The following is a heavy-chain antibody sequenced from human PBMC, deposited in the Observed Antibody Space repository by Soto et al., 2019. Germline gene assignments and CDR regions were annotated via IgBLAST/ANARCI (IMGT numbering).Heavy chain of an antibody. V-gene: IGHV3-30*02. CDR3: VKEMSTLYFDY. CDR1: GFTFSSYG. D-gene: IGHD4-4*01. Sequence: GSLRLSCAASGFTFSSYGMHWVRQAPGKGLEWVAIIWYDGGHTFYADSVKGRFTISRDNNKNSLYLQMNSLRIEDTALYYCVKEMSTLYFDYWGRGTLVTVSS. CDR2: IWYDGGHT. J-gene: IGHJ4*02.